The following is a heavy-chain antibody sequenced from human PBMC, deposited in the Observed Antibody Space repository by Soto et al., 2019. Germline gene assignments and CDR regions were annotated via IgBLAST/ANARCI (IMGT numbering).Heavy chain of an antibody. CDR3: ARGPSGDKVHY. V-gene: IGHV4-39*02. J-gene: IGHJ4*02. Sequence: SENLSLTCTVSGGSISSSNYYWGWIRQPPGKGLEWIGSIYYSGSTYYNPSLRSQVAISLDTSKNHFSLTLSSVTAADTAVYYCARGPSGDKVHYWGQGALVTVS. D-gene: IGHD7-27*01. CDR1: GGSISSSNYY. CDR2: IYYSGST.